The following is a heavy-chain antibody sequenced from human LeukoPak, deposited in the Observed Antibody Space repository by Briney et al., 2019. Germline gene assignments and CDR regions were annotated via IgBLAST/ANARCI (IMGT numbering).Heavy chain of an antibody. J-gene: IGHJ5*02. CDR1: DYTFTSYG. D-gene: IGHD3-10*01. Sequence: ASVKVSCKASDYTFTSYGISWVRQAPGQGLEWMGWISAYNGNTNYAQKLQGRVTMTTDTSTSTAYMELRSLRSDDTAVYYCARYYGSGSYYNPGGFDPWGQGTLVTVSS. V-gene: IGHV1-18*01. CDR2: ISAYNGNT. CDR3: ARYYGSGSYYNPGGFDP.